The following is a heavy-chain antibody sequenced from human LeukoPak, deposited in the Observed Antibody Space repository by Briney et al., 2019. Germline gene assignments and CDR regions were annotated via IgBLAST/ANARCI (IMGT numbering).Heavy chain of an antibody. D-gene: IGHD3-3*01. CDR3: ARDRPSDFWSGYPPDTPSYFDY. CDR1: GGSISSGDYY. J-gene: IGHJ4*02. V-gene: IGHV4-30-4*08. CDR2: IYYSGST. Sequence: SQTLSLTCTVSGGSISSGDYYWSWVRQPPGKGLEWIGYIYYSGSTYYNPSLKSRVTISVDTSKNQFSLKLSSVTAADTAVYYCARDRPSDFWSGYPPDTPSYFDYWGQGTLVTVSS.